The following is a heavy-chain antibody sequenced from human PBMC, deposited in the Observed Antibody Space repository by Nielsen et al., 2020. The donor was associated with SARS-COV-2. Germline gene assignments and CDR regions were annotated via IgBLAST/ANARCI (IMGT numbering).Heavy chain of an antibody. D-gene: IGHD3-10*01. CDR2: IYHSGST. J-gene: IGHJ4*02. CDR1: GGSISSGGYS. Sequence: SETLSLTCAVSGGSISSGGYSWSWIRQPPGKGLEWIGYIYHSGSTYYNPSLKSRVTISVDRSKNQFSLKLSSVTAADTAVYYCARGITMVRGNLDYWGQGTLVTVSS. V-gene: IGHV4-30-2*01. CDR3: ARGITMVRGNLDY.